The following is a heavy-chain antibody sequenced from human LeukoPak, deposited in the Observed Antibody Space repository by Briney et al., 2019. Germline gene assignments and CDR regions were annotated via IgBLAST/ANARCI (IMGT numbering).Heavy chain of an antibody. CDR2: INPSGGST. CDR3: ARDLRRDVYNRDWYFDL. CDR1: GYTFNSYY. D-gene: IGHD5-24*01. Sequence: ASVKGSCKASGYTFNSYYIHWVRQAPGQGLEWMGMINPSGGSTTYAQKFQGRVTLTRDTSTSTASLEVSSLRSEDTAVYFCARDLRRDVYNRDWYFDLWGRGTLVTVSS. J-gene: IGHJ2*01. V-gene: IGHV1-46*02.